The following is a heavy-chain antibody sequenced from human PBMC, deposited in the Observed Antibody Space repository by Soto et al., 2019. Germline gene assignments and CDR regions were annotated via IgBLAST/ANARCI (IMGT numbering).Heavy chain of an antibody. D-gene: IGHD3-9*01. V-gene: IGHV3-33*01. CDR2: IWYDGSNK. CDR1: GFTFSSYG. J-gene: IGHJ6*02. Sequence: GGSLRLSCAASGFTFSSYGMHWVRQAPGKGLEWVAVIWYDGSNKYYADSVKGRFTISRDNSKNTLYLQMNSLRAEDTAVYYFARDSGDYDILTVYYSVIMDVWGQGTTVTVSS. CDR3: ARDSGDYDILTVYYSVIMDV.